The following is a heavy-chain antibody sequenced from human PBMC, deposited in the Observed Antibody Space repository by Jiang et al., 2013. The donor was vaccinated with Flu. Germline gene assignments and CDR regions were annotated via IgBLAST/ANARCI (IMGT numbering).Heavy chain of an antibody. Sequence: SGAEVKKPGASVKVSCKASGYTFTGYYMHWVRQAPGQGLEWMGWINPNSGGTNYAQKFQGRVTMTRDTSISTAYMELSRLRSDDTAVYYCARDIWFGDHIDRYYYYYYGMDVWGQGTTVTVSS. V-gene: IGHV1-2*02. CDR3: ARDIWFGDHIDRYYYYYYGMDV. D-gene: IGHD3-10*01. CDR2: INPNSGGT. CDR1: GYTFTGYY. J-gene: IGHJ6*02.